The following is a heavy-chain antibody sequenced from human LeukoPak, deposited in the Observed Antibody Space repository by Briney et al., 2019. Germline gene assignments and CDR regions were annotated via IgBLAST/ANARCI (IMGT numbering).Heavy chain of an antibody. CDR2: ISGSGGST. D-gene: IGHD3-22*01. CDR3: ARDTDSSGYYHAFDI. J-gene: IGHJ3*02. Sequence: PGGSLRLSCAASGFTFSSSAISWVRQAPGKGLEWVSAISGSGGSTYYTDSVKGRFTISRDNAKNSLYLQINSLRAEDTAVYYCARDTDSSGYYHAFDIWGQGTMVTVSS. CDR1: GFTFSSSA. V-gene: IGHV3-23*01.